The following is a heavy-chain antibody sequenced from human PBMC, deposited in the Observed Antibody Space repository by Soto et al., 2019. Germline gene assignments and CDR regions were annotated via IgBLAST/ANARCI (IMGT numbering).Heavy chain of an antibody. CDR3: ASRGSMVRGVIGWFDP. V-gene: IGHV4-34*01. Sequence: QVQLQQWGAGLLKPSETLSLTCAVYGGSFSGYYWSWIRQPPGKGLEWIGEINHSGSTNYNPSLKSRVTISVDTSKNQFSLKLSSVTAADTAVYYCASRGSMVRGVIGWFDPWGQGTLVTVSS. D-gene: IGHD3-10*01. CDR1: GGSFSGYY. CDR2: INHSGST. J-gene: IGHJ5*02.